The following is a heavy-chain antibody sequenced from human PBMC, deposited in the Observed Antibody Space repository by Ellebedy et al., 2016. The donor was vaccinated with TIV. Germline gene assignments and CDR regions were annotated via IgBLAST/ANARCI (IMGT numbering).Heavy chain of an antibody. Sequence: MPSETLSLTCTVSGGSISSYYWSWIRQPPGKGLEWIGYIYYSGSTNYNPSLKSRVTISVDTSKNQFSLKLSSVTAADTAVYYCARVTIAAELDYWGQGTLVTVSS. D-gene: IGHD6-13*01. V-gene: IGHV4-59*01. CDR2: IYYSGST. CDR3: ARVTIAAELDY. CDR1: GGSISSYY. J-gene: IGHJ4*02.